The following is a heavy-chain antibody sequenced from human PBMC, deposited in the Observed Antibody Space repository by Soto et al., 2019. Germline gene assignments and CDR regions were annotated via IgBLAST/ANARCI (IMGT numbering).Heavy chain of an antibody. Sequence: GVSLRLSCAASGFMFSTYNMNWVRQAPGKGLDWLSYISTSGTTIYYADSVKGRFTISRDNAKNSLYLQMNSLRDEDTAVYYCARRSTPDYWGQGTLVTVSS. CDR1: GFMFSTYN. J-gene: IGHJ4*02. CDR3: ARRSTPDY. V-gene: IGHV3-48*02. CDR2: ISTSGTTI.